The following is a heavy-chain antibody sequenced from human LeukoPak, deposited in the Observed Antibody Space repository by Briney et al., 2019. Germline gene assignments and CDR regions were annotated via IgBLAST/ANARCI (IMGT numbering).Heavy chain of an antibody. CDR3: ARLVPAAISLDY. J-gene: IGHJ4*02. D-gene: IGHD2-2*02. CDR1: GGSFSGYY. Sequence: SETLSLTCVVYGGSFSGYYWTWIRQPPGKGLEWIGEINHSGRTNYNPSLKSRVTISVDTSKNQFSLKLSSVTAADTAVYYCARLVPAAISLDYWGQGTLVTVSS. V-gene: IGHV4-34*01. CDR2: INHSGRT.